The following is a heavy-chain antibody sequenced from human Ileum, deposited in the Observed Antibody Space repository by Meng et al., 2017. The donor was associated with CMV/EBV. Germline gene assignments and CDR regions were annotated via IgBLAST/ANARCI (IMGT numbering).Heavy chain of an antibody. CDR2: IKQDGSEK. D-gene: IGHD6-6*01. V-gene: IGHV3-7*03. J-gene: IGHJ4*02. CDR1: GFTFSSYW. Sequence: GESLKISCAASGFTFSSYWMSWVRQAPGKGLEWVANIKQDGSEKYYVDSVKGRFTISRDNAKNSLYLQMNSLRAEDTAVYYCAKDVYSSSSGLSFDYWGQGTLVTVSS. CDR3: AKDVYSSSSGLSFDY.